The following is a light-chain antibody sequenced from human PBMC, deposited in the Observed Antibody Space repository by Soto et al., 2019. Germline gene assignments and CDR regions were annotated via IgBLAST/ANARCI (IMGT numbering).Light chain of an antibody. V-gene: IGKV1-9*01. Sequence: DIQLTXSPSFLSASXXXRVTITCRASQDINTYLAWYQQKPGKAPKLLIFAASTLQNGVPSRFSGSGSGTEFTVTITSLQPEDFATYYCQQRKSYPITFGQGTRLEIK. CDR1: QDINTY. CDR3: QQRKSYPIT. J-gene: IGKJ5*01. CDR2: AAS.